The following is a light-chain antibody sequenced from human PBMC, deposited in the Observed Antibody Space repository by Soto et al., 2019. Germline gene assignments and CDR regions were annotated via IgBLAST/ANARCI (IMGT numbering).Light chain of an antibody. CDR3: QQYGGSPQT. J-gene: IGKJ1*01. Sequence: EIVLTQSPDTLSLSPGERATLSCRASQSVNDNYLAWYQQRPGQAPRLLIYGASSRATGIPDRFSGSGSGTDFTLSISRLEPEDFAVYFCQQYGGSPQTFGQGTKVEIK. CDR2: GAS. V-gene: IGKV3-20*01. CDR1: QSVNDNY.